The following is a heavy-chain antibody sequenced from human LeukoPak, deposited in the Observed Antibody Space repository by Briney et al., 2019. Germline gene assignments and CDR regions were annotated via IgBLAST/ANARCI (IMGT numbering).Heavy chain of an antibody. CDR3: ARDKESGSYSYRMDV. CDR2: IYYSGST. D-gene: IGHD1-26*01. CDR1: GGSISSYY. J-gene: IGHJ6*02. Sequence: PSETLSLTCTVSGGSISSYYWSWVRQPPGKGLEWVGYIYYSGSTNYNPSLRSRVAISVDTSKNQFSLKLTSVTAADTAVYYCARDKESGSYSYRMDVWGQGTTVTVSS. V-gene: IGHV4-59*01.